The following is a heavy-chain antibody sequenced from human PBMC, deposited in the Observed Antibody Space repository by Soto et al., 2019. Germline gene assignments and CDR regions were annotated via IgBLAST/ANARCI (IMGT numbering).Heavy chain of an antibody. CDR3: ARAYCGDDCDSPGYYYGMDV. J-gene: IGHJ6*02. V-gene: IGHV1-69*13. D-gene: IGHD2-21*02. CDR2: IIPIFGTA. Sequence: SVKVSCKASGGTFSSYAISWVRQAPGQGLEWMGGIIPIFGTANYAQKFQGRVTITADESTSTAYMELSSLRSEDTAVYSCARAYCGDDCDSPGYYYGMDVWGQGTTVTVSS. CDR1: GGTFSSYA.